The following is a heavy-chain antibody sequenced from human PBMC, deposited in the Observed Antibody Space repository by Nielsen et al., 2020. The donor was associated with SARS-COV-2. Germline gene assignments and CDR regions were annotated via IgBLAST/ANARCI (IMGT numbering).Heavy chain of an antibody. Sequence: GESLKISCAASGLSVSDYYMSWIRQAPGKGLKWISYISSSNTIYYADSMKGRFTISRDNDKNSLYLQMHSLSAEDTAVYYCAASTYMPAMITSWGQGTLVTVSS. D-gene: IGHD3-16*01. CDR3: AASTYMPAMITS. CDR2: ISSSNTI. CDR1: GLSVSDYY. V-gene: IGHV3-11*01. J-gene: IGHJ4*02.